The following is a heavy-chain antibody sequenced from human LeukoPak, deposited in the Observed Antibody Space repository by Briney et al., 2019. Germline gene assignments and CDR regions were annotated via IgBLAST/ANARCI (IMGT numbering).Heavy chain of an antibody. CDR1: GGSISSSSYY. V-gene: IGHV4-39*07. CDR3: ATRTHGDPDNWFDP. D-gene: IGHD4-17*01. Sequence: SETLSLTCTVSGGSISSSSYYWGWIRQPPGKGLEWIGSIYYSGSTYYNPSLKSRVTISVDTSKNQFSLNLRSVTAADTAVYYCATRTHGDPDNWFDPWGQGTLVTVSS. J-gene: IGHJ5*02. CDR2: IYYSGST.